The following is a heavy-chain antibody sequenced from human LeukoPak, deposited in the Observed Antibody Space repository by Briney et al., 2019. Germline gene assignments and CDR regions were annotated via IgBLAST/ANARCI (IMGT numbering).Heavy chain of an antibody. Sequence: PSETLSLTCTVSGGTVISGSYYWNWIRQPPGKTLEWIGYIYYSGSTNYNPSLKSRVTISMDTSKMRFSLKLNSVTAADTAVYYCAREKRTYNFGSGSQGFDYWGQGTLVTVSS. CDR3: AREKRTYNFGSGSQGFDY. J-gene: IGHJ4*02. D-gene: IGHD3-10*01. CDR2: IYYSGST. CDR1: GGTVISGSYY. V-gene: IGHV4-61*01.